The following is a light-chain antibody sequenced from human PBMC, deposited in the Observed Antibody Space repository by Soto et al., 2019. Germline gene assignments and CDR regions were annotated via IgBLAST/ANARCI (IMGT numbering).Light chain of an antibody. J-gene: IGKJ5*01. CDR2: GAS. CDR1: QSVSSSY. CDR3: QQYDNLPLI. V-gene: IGKV3-20*01. Sequence: ENVLTQSPGTLSLSPGERATLSCRSSQSVSSSYLAWYQQKPGQAPRLLIYGASSRATGIPDRFSGSGSGTDFTLTISSLQPEDFATYYCQQYDNLPLIFGQGTRLEIK.